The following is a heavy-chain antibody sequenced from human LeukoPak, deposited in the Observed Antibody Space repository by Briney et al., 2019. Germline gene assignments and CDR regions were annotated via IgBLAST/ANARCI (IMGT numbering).Heavy chain of an antibody. V-gene: IGHV1-2*06. CDR2: INPNSGGT. D-gene: IGHD3-22*01. CDR1: GYTFTGYD. Sequence: ASVKVSCKASGYTFTGYDMHWVRQAPGQGLEWMGRINPNSGGTNYAKKFQGRVTMTRDTSISTAYMELSRLRSDDTAVYYCARPSPYDSSGSSDYWGQGTLVTVSS. CDR3: ARPSPYDSSGSSDY. J-gene: IGHJ4*02.